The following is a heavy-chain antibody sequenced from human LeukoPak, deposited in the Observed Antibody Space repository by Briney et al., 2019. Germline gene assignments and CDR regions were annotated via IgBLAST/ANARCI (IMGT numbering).Heavy chain of an antibody. CDR1: GFTFSSFG. CDR2: IIGRGETT. CDR3: ARPWGDVSIATWFNP. V-gene: IGHV3-23*01. Sequence: GGALRLSCAASGFTFSSFGMNWVGQGPGKGLEWVSSIIGRGETTHYADSVKGRFTISRHNSKNTLYLQMNSLRAEDTAVYYCARPWGDVSIATWFNPWGQGTLVTVSS. J-gene: IGHJ5*02. D-gene: IGHD3-16*01.